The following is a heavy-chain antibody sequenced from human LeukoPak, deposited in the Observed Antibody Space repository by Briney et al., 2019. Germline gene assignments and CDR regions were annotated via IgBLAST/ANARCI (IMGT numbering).Heavy chain of an antibody. Sequence: PSETLSLTCSVSGGSITSSSYHWGWIRQPPEKGLERIGSIYYAGGTNYSPSLKSRVTISVDTSKNQFSLKLSSVTAADTAVYYCARTYDLLSGIDAFEIWGQGTMVTVSS. CDR2: IYYAGGT. CDR3: ARTYDLLSGIDAFEI. J-gene: IGHJ3*02. D-gene: IGHD3-3*01. CDR1: GGSITSSSYH. V-gene: IGHV4-39*07.